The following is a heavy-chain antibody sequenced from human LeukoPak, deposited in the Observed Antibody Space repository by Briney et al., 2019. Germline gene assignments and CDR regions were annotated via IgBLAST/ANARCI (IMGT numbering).Heavy chain of an antibody. CDR3: ARELATAYYYGMDV. D-gene: IGHD2-15*01. J-gene: IGHJ6*02. CDR1: GFTVSSNY. Sequence: GGSLRLSCAASGFTVSSNYMSWVRQAPGKGLEWVSSISSSSSYIYYADSVKGRFTISRDNAKNSLYLQMNSLRAEDTAVYYCARELATAYYYGMDVWGQGTTVTVSS. V-gene: IGHV3-21*01. CDR2: ISSSSSYI.